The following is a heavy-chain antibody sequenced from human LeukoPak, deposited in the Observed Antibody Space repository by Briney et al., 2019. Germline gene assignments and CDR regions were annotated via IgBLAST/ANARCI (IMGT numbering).Heavy chain of an antibody. D-gene: IGHD3-16*01. Sequence: PSETLSLTCTVSGGSLDSFYWSWIRQPPGKGLEYIGYIYYSGTTNYDPFLKGRVTISVDMSKNQFSLKLISVTAADTAVYYCARDPPGKGALDFWGQGTLVTVSS. V-gene: IGHV4-59*01. CDR2: IYYSGTT. CDR3: ARDPPGKGALDF. CDR1: GGSLDSFY. J-gene: IGHJ4*02.